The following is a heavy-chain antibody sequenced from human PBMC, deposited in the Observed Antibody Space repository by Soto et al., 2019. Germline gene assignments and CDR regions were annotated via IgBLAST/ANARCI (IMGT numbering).Heavy chain of an antibody. D-gene: IGHD3-22*01. CDR2: IDWDDDK. Sequence: TLSLTCTVSGGSISSSNYYWGWIRQPPGKALEWLALIDWDDDKCYSTSLKTRLTISKDTSKNQVVLTMTNMDPVDTATYYCARITYDSSGYYDSGAFDIWGQGTMVTVSS. J-gene: IGHJ3*02. CDR1: GGSISSSNYY. CDR3: ARITYDSSGYYDSGAFDI. V-gene: IGHV2-70*18.